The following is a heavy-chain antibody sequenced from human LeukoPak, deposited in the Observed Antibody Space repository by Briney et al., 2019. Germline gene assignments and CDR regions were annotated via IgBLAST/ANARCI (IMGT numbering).Heavy chain of an antibody. J-gene: IGHJ6*02. Sequence: GGSLRLSCAASGFTFDDYTMHWVRQAPGKGLEWVSLISWDGGSTYYADSVKGRFTISRDNSKNSLYLQMNSLRTEDTALYYCAKGRSNYFGAKNGMDVWGQGTTVTVSS. V-gene: IGHV3-43*01. CDR2: ISWDGGST. D-gene: IGHD4-4*01. CDR3: AKGRSNYFGAKNGMDV. CDR1: GFTFDDYT.